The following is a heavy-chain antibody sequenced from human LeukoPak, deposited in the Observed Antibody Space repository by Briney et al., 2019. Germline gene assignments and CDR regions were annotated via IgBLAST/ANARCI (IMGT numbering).Heavy chain of an antibody. CDR1: GFTFSSYA. V-gene: IGHV3-23*01. D-gene: IGHD6-19*01. CDR3: AKGRVYSSALDY. J-gene: IGHJ4*02. CDR2: ISGSGGST. Sequence: PGGSLRLPCAASGFTFSSYAMSWVRQAPGKGLEWVSAISGSGGSTYYADSVKGRFTISRDNSKNTLYLQMNSLRAEDTAVYYCAKGRVYSSALDYWGQGTLVTVSS.